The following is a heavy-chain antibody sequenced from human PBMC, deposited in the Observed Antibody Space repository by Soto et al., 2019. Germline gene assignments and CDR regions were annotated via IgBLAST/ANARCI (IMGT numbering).Heavy chain of an antibody. CDR1: GGSISSGGYS. J-gene: IGHJ4*02. V-gene: IGHV4-30-2*01. CDR2: ICHSGST. CDR3: AGGRIGTRRDD. D-gene: IGHD2-2*01. Sequence: QLQLQESGSGLVKPSQTLSLTCAVSGGSISSGGYSWSWIRQPPGKGLEWIGYICHSGSTYYNPSSNXRXTXSXXRSKKQFALELSSVAAAGTAGYYCAGGRIGTRRDDWGQGTLVTLSS.